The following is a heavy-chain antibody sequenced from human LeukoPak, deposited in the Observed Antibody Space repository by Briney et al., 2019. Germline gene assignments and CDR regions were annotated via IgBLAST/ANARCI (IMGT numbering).Heavy chain of an antibody. J-gene: IGHJ4*02. CDR2: IYTSGST. CDR1: GGSISSYY. D-gene: IGHD5-18*01. Sequence: SETLSLTCTVSGGSISSYYWSWLRQPAGKGLEWIGRIYTSGSTNYNPSLKRRVTISVDTSKNQFSLKLSSVTAADTAVYYCARGGYSYGPYFDWGQGTLVTVSS. V-gene: IGHV4-4*07. CDR3: ARGGYSYGPYFD.